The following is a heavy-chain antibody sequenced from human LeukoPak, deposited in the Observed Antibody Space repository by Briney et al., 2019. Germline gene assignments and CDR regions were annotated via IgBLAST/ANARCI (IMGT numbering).Heavy chain of an antibody. D-gene: IGHD1-26*01. Sequence: SETLSLTCTVSGGSISRYYWSWIRQPPGKGLEWIGYIYTSGSTNYNPSLESRVTISADTSKNQVSLKLSSVTAADTGVYYCARQDRGTYYFPFDYWGQGILVTVSS. CDR2: IYTSGST. CDR1: GGSISRYY. J-gene: IGHJ4*02. V-gene: IGHV4-59*08. CDR3: ARQDRGTYYFPFDY.